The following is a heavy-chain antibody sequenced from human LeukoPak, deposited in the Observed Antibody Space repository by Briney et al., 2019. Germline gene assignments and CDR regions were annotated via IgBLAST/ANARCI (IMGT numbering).Heavy chain of an antibody. CDR1: GYTFTGYY. Sequence: GASVKVSCKASGYTFTGYYMHWVRQAPGQGLEWMGWINPNSGGTNYAQKFQGRVTMTRDTSISTAYMELSRLRSDDTAVYYCARVGPSSGWFLDYWGRGTLVTVSS. D-gene: IGHD6-19*01. CDR3: ARVGPSSGWFLDY. V-gene: IGHV1-2*02. CDR2: INPNSGGT. J-gene: IGHJ4*02.